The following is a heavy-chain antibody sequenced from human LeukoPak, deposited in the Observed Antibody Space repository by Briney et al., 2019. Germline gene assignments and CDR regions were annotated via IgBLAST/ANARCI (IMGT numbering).Heavy chain of an antibody. V-gene: IGHV4-4*02. J-gene: IGHJ4*02. CDR2: IFHSGST. CDR1: GGSITSSNL. Sequence: SGTLSLTCAVSGGSITSSNLWSWVRQPPGKGLEWIGEIFHSGSTNYNPSLKSRVIISVDKSTNQFSLKLSSVTAADTAVYYCAREGELYSSGYYALQYWGQGTLVTVSS. CDR3: AREGELYSSGYYALQY. D-gene: IGHD6-19*01.